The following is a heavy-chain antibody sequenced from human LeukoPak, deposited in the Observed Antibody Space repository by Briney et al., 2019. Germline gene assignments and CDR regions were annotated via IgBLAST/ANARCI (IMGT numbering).Heavy chain of an antibody. CDR3: ARVDYVYYGMDV. Sequence: GRSLRLSCAASGFTFSSYGMHWVRQAPGKGLEWVAVIWYDGSNKYYADSVKGRFTISRDNSKNTLYLQMNSLRAEDTAVYYCARVDYVYYGMDVWGQGTTVTVSS. CDR1: GFTFSSYG. CDR2: IWYDGSNK. J-gene: IGHJ6*02. V-gene: IGHV3-33*01.